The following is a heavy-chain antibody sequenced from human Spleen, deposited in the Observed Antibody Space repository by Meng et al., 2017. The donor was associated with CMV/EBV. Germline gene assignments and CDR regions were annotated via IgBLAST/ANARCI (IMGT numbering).Heavy chain of an antibody. CDR1: GGTLNDHA. CDR3: ARSDYDSYYYGMDV. V-gene: IGHV1-69*10. D-gene: IGHD3-22*01. J-gene: IGHJ6*02. CDR2: IIPILKTP. Sequence: SVKVSCKASGGTLNDHAISWVRQAPGQGLEWMGGIIPILKTPDYAEQFQGRVTITADKSTSTAYMELSSLRSEDTAVYYCARSDYDSYYYGMDVWGQGTTVTVSS.